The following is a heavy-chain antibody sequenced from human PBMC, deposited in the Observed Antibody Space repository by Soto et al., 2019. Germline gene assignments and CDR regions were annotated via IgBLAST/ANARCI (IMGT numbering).Heavy chain of an antibody. D-gene: IGHD6-6*01. J-gene: IGHJ5*02. CDR2: IYYSGST. V-gene: IGHV4-31*03. Sequence: SETLSLTCTVSGGSISSGGYYWSWLRQHPGKGLEWIGYIYYSGSTYYNPSLKSRVTISVDTSKNQFSLKLSSVTAADTAVYYCAKSIAARPDWFDPWGQGTLVTVSS. CDR1: GGSISSGGYY. CDR3: AKSIAARPDWFDP.